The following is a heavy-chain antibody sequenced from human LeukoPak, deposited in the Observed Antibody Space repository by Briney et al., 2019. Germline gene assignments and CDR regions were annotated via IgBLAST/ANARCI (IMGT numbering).Heavy chain of an antibody. CDR3: ARVESDAFDI. D-gene: IGHD1-1*01. Sequence: PSETLSLTCTVSGGSISSYYWSWIRQPPGKGLEWIGYIYYSGSTNYNPSLKSRVTISVDTSKNQFSLMLSSVTAADTAVYYCARVESDAFDIWGQGTMVTVSS. CDR2: IYYSGST. J-gene: IGHJ3*02. CDR1: GGSISSYY. V-gene: IGHV4-59*12.